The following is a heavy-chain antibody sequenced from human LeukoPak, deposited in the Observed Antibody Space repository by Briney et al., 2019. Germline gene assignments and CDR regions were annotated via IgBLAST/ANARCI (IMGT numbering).Heavy chain of an antibody. V-gene: IGHV1-2*02. D-gene: IGHD6-13*01. CDR3: ARNLQQLVRAFDI. Sequence: ASVKVSCKASGYTFTGYYMHWVRQAPGQGLEWMGWINPNSGGTNYAQKFQGRVTMTRDTSISTAYMELSGLRSDDTAVYYCARNLQQLVRAFDIWGQGTMVTVSS. CDR1: GYTFTGYY. J-gene: IGHJ3*02. CDR2: INPNSGGT.